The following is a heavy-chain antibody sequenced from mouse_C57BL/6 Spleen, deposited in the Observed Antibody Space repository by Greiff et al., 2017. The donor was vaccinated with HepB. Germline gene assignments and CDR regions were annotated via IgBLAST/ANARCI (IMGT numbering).Heavy chain of an antibody. CDR3: ARFQTPLDDGYYFDY. V-gene: IGHV1-78*01. D-gene: IGHD2-3*01. CDR1: GYTFTDHT. J-gene: IGHJ2*01. CDR2: IYPRDGST. Sequence: VQLQQSDAELVKPGASVKISCKVSGYTFTDHTIHWMKQRPEQGLEWIGYIYPRDGSTKYNEKFKGKATLTADKSSSTAYMQLNSLTSEDSAVYFCARFQTPLDDGYYFDYWGQGTTLTVSA.